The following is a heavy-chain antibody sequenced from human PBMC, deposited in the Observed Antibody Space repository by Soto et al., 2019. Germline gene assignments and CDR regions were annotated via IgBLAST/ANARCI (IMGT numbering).Heavy chain of an antibody. CDR2: ISGSGGST. Sequence: GGSLRLSGAASGFTFSSYARSWVRQAPVKGLGWVSAISGSGGSTYYADSVKGRFTISRDNSKNTLYLQMNSLRAEDTAVYYCAKSRWSFAYGPSNYYYYGMDVWGQGTTVTVSS. V-gene: IGHV3-23*01. CDR1: GFTFSSYA. J-gene: IGHJ6*02. D-gene: IGHD2-15*01. CDR3: AKSRWSFAYGPSNYYYYGMDV.